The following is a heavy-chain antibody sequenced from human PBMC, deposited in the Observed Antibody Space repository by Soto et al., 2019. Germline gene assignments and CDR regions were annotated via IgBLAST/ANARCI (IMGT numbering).Heavy chain of an antibody. CDR2: IYTSGST. J-gene: IGHJ3*02. V-gene: IGHV4-59*08. Sequence: PSETLSLTCSVSGGSISSYYWSWIRQPPGKGLEWIGYIYTSGSTNYNPSLKNRVTISVDTSKNQFSLKLSSVTAADTAVYYCARQGSRAFDIWGQGTMVTVSS. D-gene: IGHD2-15*01. CDR3: ARQGSRAFDI. CDR1: GGSISSYY.